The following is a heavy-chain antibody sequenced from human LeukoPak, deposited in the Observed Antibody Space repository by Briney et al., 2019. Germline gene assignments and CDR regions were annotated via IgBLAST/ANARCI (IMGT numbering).Heavy chain of an antibody. CDR1: GYSISSGYY. Sequence: SETLSLTCTVSGYSISSGYYWGWIRQPPGKGLEWIGSIYHSGSTYYNPSLKSRVTISVDTSKNQFSLKLSSVTAADTAVYYCARDLLGAKLERRASDWGQGTLVTVSS. CDR3: ARDLLGAKLERRASD. J-gene: IGHJ4*02. CDR2: IYHSGST. D-gene: IGHD1-1*01. V-gene: IGHV4-38-2*02.